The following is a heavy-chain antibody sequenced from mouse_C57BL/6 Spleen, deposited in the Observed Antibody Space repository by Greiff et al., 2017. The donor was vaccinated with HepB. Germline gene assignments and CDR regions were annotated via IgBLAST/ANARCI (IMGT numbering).Heavy chain of an antibody. J-gene: IGHJ1*03. CDR1: GYAFSSYW. CDR2: IYPGDGDT. V-gene: IGHV1-80*01. CDR3: ARGGIHWYFDV. Sequence: VQLQQSGAELVKPGASVKISCEASGYAFSSYWMNWVKQRPGKGLEWIGQIYPGDGDTNYNGKFKGKATLTADKSSSTAYMQLSSLTSEDSAVYFCARGGIHWYFDVWGTGTTVTVSS.